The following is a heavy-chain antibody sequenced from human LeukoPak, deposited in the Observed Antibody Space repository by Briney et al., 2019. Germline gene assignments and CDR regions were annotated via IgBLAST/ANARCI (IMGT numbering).Heavy chain of an antibody. V-gene: IGHV3-48*03. CDR1: GFTFSIYE. Sequence: GGSLRLSCAASGFTFSIYEMNWVRQAPGKGLEWVSYISSSGSTIYYADSVKGRFTISRDNAKNSLHLQMNSLRAEDTAVYYCARGPSSGWYATYYFDYWGQGTLVTVSS. CDR3: ARGPSSGWYATYYFDY. D-gene: IGHD6-19*01. J-gene: IGHJ4*02. CDR2: ISSSGSTI.